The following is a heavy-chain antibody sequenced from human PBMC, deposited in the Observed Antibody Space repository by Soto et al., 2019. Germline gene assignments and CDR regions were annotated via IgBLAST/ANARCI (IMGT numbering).Heavy chain of an antibody. Sequence: SGPTLVNPTQTLTLTCTFSGFSLSTSGVGVGWVRQPPGKALEWLTLFYWDDDRRYNPSLRNRLTFTKDTSKNQVVLTMTNMDPVDTARYYCAYGSSIVGAPAFDYWGQGILVTVSS. J-gene: IGHJ4*02. CDR2: FYWDDDR. CDR3: AYGSSIVGAPAFDY. D-gene: IGHD1-26*01. V-gene: IGHV2-5*02. CDR1: GFSLSTSGVG.